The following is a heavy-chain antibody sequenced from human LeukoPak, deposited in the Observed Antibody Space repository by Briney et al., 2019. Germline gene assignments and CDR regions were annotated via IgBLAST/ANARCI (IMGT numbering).Heavy chain of an antibody. CDR2: KYYSGRA. CDR3: ATPYCSGISCLDVFNM. J-gene: IGHJ3*02. Sequence: SETLSLTGNVSGVSVRAGRYYWTWIRQHPGKGLEWIGYKYYSGRATYNPSLTSRLTISIDTSKNQLSLQLSSVTAAGTATYYCATPYCSGISCLDVFNMWGEGTRVTVS. V-gene: IGHV4-31*03. CDR1: GVSVRAGRYY. D-gene: IGHD2-2*01.